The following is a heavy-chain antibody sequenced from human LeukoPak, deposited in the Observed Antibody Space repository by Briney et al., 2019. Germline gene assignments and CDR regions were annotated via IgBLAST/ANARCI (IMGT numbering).Heavy chain of an antibody. V-gene: IGHV3-23*01. Sequence: GGSLRLSCAASGFTYSDYAMSWVRQAPGKGLEGVSGISGSGSSTYYGDSVTGRFTISRDNSKHTLNLQMNSLRVEDTAVYYCAKDRQWLAKNIDYWGKGTLVTVSS. CDR2: ISGSGSST. J-gene: IGHJ4*02. CDR3: AKDRQWLAKNIDY. CDR1: GFTYSDYA. D-gene: IGHD6-19*01.